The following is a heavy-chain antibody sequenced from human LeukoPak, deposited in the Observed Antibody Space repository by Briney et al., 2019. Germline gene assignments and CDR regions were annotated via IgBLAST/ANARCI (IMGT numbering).Heavy chain of an antibody. J-gene: IGHJ5*02. V-gene: IGHV4-61*02. D-gene: IGHD6-19*01. CDR2: IYTSGST. CDR1: GGSISSGSYY. Sequence: SQTLSLTCTVSGGSISSGSYYWSWIRQPAGKGLEWIGRIYTSGSTNYNPSLKSRVTISVDTSKNQFSLKLSSVTAADTAVYYCARAPGSSGRRFWPWGQGTLVTVSS. CDR3: ARAPGSSGRRFWP.